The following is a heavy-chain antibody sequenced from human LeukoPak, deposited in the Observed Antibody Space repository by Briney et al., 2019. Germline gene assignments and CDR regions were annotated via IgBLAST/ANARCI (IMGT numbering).Heavy chain of an antibody. V-gene: IGHV3-74*03. Sequence: GGALRLSCAASGFTSSSYWLHCVRQAPGKGLVWFSRINSDGSSITYADSVKGRFTISRKNLKNTLYLEKNSLRVEDTAVYYWAKEGRVSGYDFDCWGQGTMVTVSS. CDR3: AKEGRVSGYDFDC. CDR1: GFTSSSYW. J-gene: IGHJ4*02. D-gene: IGHD5-12*01. CDR2: INSDGSSI.